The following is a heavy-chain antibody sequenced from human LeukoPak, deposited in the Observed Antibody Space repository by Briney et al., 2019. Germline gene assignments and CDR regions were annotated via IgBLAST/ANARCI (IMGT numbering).Heavy chain of an antibody. CDR3: ARDGPAQMVDLDY. V-gene: IGHV1-2*02. CDR1: GYTFSGAGCY. D-gene: IGHD3-10*01. CDR2: IHPNNGDT. J-gene: IGHJ4*02. Sequence: DSVKVSCKASGYTFSGAGCYLYWLRQAPGQGLECMGWIHPNNGDTAYAQKFEGRVAMTRDTPISTGYMELRRLRPDDTAVYFCARDGPAQMVDLDYWGQGTLVTVSS.